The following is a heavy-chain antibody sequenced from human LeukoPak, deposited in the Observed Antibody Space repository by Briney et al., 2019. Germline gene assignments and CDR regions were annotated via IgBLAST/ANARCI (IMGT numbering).Heavy chain of an antibody. Sequence: GGSLRLSCAASGFTFRSHGMHWGPQAPGKGRGWGAVILFVGNNKYYADSVKGRFTISRDNSKNTLYLQMNSLRAEDTAVYYCAREMGLNIVATFGYWGQGNPVTVSS. CDR3: AREMGLNIVATFGY. V-gene: IGHV3-30*03. J-gene: IGHJ4*02. CDR1: GFTFRSHG. D-gene: IGHD5-12*01. CDR2: ILFVGNNK.